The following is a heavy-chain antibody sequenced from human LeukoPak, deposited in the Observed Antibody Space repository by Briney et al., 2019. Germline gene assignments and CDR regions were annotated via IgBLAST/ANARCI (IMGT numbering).Heavy chain of an antibody. D-gene: IGHD3-22*01. Sequence: SETLSLTCTVSGGSISSYYWSWIRQPPGKGLEWIGYIYYSGSTNYNPSLKSRVTKSVDTSKNQFSLKLSSVTAADTAVYYCARAPGDYYYDSSGYYYGFDYWGQGTLVTVSS. CDR3: ARAPGDYYYDSSGYYYGFDY. CDR2: IYYSGST. V-gene: IGHV4-59*01. CDR1: GGSISSYY. J-gene: IGHJ4*02.